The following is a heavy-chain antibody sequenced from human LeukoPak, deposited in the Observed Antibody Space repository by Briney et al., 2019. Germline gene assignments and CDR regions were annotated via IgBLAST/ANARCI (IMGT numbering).Heavy chain of an antibody. CDR1: GGSFSGYY. V-gene: IGHV4-34*01. Sequence: PSETLSLTCAVYGGSFSGYYWSWIRQPPGKGLEWIGEINHSGSTNYNPSLKSRVTISVDTSKNQFSLKLSSVTAADTAVYYCARLSSSGWYIMYYFDYWGQGTLVTVSS. CDR3: ARLSSSGWYIMYYFDY. J-gene: IGHJ4*02. CDR2: INHSGST. D-gene: IGHD6-19*01.